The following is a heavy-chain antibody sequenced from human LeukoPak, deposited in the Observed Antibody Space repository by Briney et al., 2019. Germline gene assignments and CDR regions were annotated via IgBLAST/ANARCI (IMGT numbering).Heavy chain of an antibody. CDR3: ARGYQSGAYGSGCWPYYHGMDV. D-gene: IGHD3-10*01. V-gene: IGHV3-13*01. J-gene: IGHJ6*02. CDR1: GFIFSRYD. Sequence: GGSLRLSCAASGFIFSRYDMHWVRQPTGKGLEWVSAIDTAGDTYYPDSVKGRFTISRENAKNSLYLQMNSLRAGDTAVYYCARGYQSGAYGSGCWPYYHGMDVWGQGTTVTVSS. CDR2: IDTAGDT.